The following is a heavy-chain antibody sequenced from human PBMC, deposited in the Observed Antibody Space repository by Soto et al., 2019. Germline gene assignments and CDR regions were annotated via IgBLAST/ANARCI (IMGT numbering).Heavy chain of an antibody. V-gene: IGHV1-8*01. CDR2: MNPNSGNT. CDR1: GYTFTSYD. J-gene: IGHJ5*02. D-gene: IGHD6-13*01. Sequence: ASVKVSCKASGYTFTSYDINWVRQATGQGLEWMGWMNPNSGNTGYAQKFQGRVTMTRNTSISTAYMELSSLRSEDTAVYYCARDARYSSSWYGNWFDPWGQGTLVTVSS. CDR3: ARDARYSSSWYGNWFDP.